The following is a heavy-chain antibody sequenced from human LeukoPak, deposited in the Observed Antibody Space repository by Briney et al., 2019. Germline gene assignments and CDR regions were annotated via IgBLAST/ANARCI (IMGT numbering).Heavy chain of an antibody. CDR1: GGSISSSSYY. J-gene: IGHJ3*02. CDR3: ARDKGYYESSGYLKAFDI. D-gene: IGHD3-22*01. Sequence: SETLSLTCTVSGGSISSSSYYWSWIRQPPGKGLEWIGYIYYSGSTNYNPSLKSRVTISVDTSKNQFSLKLSSVTAADTAVYYCARDKGYYESSGYLKAFDIWGQGTMVTVSS. CDR2: IYYSGST. V-gene: IGHV4-61*01.